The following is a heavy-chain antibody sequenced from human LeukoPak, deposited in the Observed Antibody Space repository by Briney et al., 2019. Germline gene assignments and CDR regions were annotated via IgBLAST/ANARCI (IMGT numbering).Heavy chain of an antibody. Sequence: PGGSLRLSCAASGFRFSSRAMSWVRQVPGKGLEWVSGISGSGDATYYADSVKGRFTISRDNVKNTLYLQMNSLRAEDTAVYFCAREQPGPWGQGTLVTVSS. CDR2: ISGSGDAT. V-gene: IGHV3-23*01. J-gene: IGHJ5*02. CDR3: AREQPGP. D-gene: IGHD6-13*01. CDR1: GFRFSSRA.